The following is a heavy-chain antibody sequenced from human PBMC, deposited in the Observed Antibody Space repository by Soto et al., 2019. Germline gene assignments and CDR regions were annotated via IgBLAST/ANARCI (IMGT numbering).Heavy chain of an antibody. J-gene: IGHJ4*02. CDR1: GFSLSARGVG. V-gene: IGHV2-5*02. CDR2: IYWDDDK. Sequence: SGPTLVNPTETLTLTCTFSGFSLSARGVGVGWIRQPPGKALEWLALIYWDDDKRYSPSVKSRVTIVRDTSKNQVLLILTDMDPVDSATYYCVRTLGNNRPDYWGQGALVTVSS. D-gene: IGHD1-1*01. CDR3: VRTLGNNRPDY.